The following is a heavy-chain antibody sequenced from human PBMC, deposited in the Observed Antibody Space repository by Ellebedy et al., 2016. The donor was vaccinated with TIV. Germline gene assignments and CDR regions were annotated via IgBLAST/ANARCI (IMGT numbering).Heavy chain of an antibody. CDR1: GYIFTDYG. Sequence: ASVKVSCXASGYIFTDYGISWVRQAPGQGLEWMGWINPNGGGTTSAKKFHGRVTVTGDSSISTAYIELSGLTSDDTAVYYCARERVTKVDYWGQGTLVSVSS. J-gene: IGHJ4*02. CDR2: INPNGGGT. CDR3: ARERVTKVDY. V-gene: IGHV1-2*02.